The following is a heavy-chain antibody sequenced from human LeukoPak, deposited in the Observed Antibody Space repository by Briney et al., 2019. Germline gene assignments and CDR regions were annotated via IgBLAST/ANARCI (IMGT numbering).Heavy chain of an antibody. Sequence: GGSLRLSCAASGFTFSSYAMHWVRQAPGEGLEYVSVISSNGGSTYYANSVKGRFTISRDNSKNTLYLQMGSLRAEDMAVYYCGRGYTSGGAYWGQGTLVTVSS. D-gene: IGHD6-19*01. CDR2: ISSNGGST. CDR3: GRGYTSGGAY. V-gene: IGHV3-64*01. J-gene: IGHJ4*02. CDR1: GFTFSSYA.